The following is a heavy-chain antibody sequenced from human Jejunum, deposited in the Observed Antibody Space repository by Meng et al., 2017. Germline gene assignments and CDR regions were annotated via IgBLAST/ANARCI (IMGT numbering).Heavy chain of an antibody. J-gene: IGHJ5*02. CDR1: GFTFSDYY. CDR2: ISSSGTII. CDR3: ARGSGNYAGWFDP. Sequence: QVQLVESGGGLVKPGGSLRLSCAASGFTFSDYYMSWIRQAPGKGLEWVSYISSSGTIIYYADSVKGRFSISRDNGKNSLNPQINGLRVDDTAVYFCARGSGNYAGWFDPWGQGTLVTVSS. D-gene: IGHD1-26*01. V-gene: IGHV3-11*04.